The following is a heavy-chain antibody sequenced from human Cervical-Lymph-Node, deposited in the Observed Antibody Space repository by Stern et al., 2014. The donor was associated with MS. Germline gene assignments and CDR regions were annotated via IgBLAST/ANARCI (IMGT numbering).Heavy chain of an antibody. V-gene: IGHV3-53*01. CDR1: GFTVSRDY. CDR2: ITNVGST. CDR3: ARDTSSPERSDW. D-gene: IGHD1-1*01. Sequence: EVQLGESGGGVIQPGGSLRVSCTASGFTVSRDYMTWVRQAPGKGLEWVSLITNVGSTFYTDSVKVRFTISRDDSKNPVYLHMTSLRAEDTAMYYCARDTSSPERSDWWGQGTLVTVSS. J-gene: IGHJ4*02.